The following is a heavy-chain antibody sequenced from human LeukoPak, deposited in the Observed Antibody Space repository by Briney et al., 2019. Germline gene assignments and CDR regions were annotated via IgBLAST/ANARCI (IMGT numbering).Heavy chain of an antibody. J-gene: IGHJ5*02. CDR3: ARDSRYDSTGHAP. Sequence: SETLPLTCTVSGGSISSGANYWSWIRQPPGRGLEWIGYISHSESAYYSPSLESRITISVDRSKNQFSLKVNSVTAADTAVYYCARDSRYDSTGHAPWGQGSLVTVSS. V-gene: IGHV4-30-2*01. D-gene: IGHD3-22*01. CDR2: ISHSESA. CDR1: GGSISSGANY.